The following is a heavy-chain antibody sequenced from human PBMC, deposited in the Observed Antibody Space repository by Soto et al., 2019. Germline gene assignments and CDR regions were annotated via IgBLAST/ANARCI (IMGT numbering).Heavy chain of an antibody. V-gene: IGHV3-21*01. CDR2: ISSSSSYI. Sequence: GGPLRLSCAASGFTLSSYRMNWVRQAPGKGLEWVSSISSSSSYIYYADSVKGRFTISRDNAKNSLYLQMNSLRAEDTAVYYCARDSGEYQLLYVGTWGQGTLVTVSS. CDR1: GFTLSSYR. CDR3: ARDSGEYQLLYVGT. J-gene: IGHJ4*02. D-gene: IGHD2-2*02.